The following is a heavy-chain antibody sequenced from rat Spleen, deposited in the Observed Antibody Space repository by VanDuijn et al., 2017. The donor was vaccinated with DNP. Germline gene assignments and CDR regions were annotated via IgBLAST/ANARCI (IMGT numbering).Heavy chain of an antibody. CDR1: GFTFSNYY. CDR2: ISISGSTT. CDR3: TTRGNYGGYDY. Sequence: EVQLVESGGGLVQPGKSLKLSCEASGFTFSNYYMAWVRQAPKGGLEWVATISISGSTTSYPDSVKGRFTISRDNAKSCLYLHMNSLKSEDTATYYCTTRGNYGGYDYWGQGVMVTVSS. V-gene: IGHV5-27*01. J-gene: IGHJ2*01. D-gene: IGHD1-11*01.